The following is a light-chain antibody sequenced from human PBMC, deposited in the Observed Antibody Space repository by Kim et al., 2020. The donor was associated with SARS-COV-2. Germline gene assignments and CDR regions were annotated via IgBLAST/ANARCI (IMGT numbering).Light chain of an antibody. CDR2: DAS. Sequence: PGETATLSCRASQSVAGDYFAWYQQKPGQAPRLILFDASTRATGISDRFSGSGSGTVFSLTISRLEPKDFAVYYCQQYGTSPCTFGQGTSLEI. V-gene: IGKV3-20*01. J-gene: IGKJ2*02. CDR1: QSVAGDY. CDR3: QQYGTSPCT.